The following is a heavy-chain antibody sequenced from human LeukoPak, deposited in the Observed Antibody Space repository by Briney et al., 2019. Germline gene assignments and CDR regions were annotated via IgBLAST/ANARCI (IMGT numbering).Heavy chain of an antibody. CDR1: GFTFSSYG. CDR3: AKALEGDFDY. CDR2: IRYDGSNK. J-gene: IGHJ4*02. Sequence: PGGSLRLSCAASGFTFSSYGMHWVRHAPGKGLEWVAFIRYDGSNKYYADSVKGRFTISRDNSKDTLYLQMNSLRAEDTAVYYCAKALEGDFDYWGQGTLVTVSS. V-gene: IGHV3-30*02. D-gene: IGHD1-1*01.